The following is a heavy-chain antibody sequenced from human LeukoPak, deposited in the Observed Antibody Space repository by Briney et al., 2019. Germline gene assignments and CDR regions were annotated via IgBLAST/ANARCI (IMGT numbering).Heavy chain of an antibody. CDR2: ISWSSGSL. CDR3: EKGAGYYSDSRSDY. CDR1: GFTFDDYA. Sequence: GGSLRLSCTASGFTFDDYAMHWVRQAPGKGLEWVSGISWSSGSLGYADSVKGRFIISRDNAKNCLYLQMNSLRAEDTALYYCEKGAGYYSDSRSDYWGQATLVTVS. V-gene: IGHV3-9*01. D-gene: IGHD3-22*01. J-gene: IGHJ4*02.